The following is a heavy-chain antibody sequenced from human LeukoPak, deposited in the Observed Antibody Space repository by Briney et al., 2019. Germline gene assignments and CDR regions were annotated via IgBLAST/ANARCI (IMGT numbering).Heavy chain of an antibody. V-gene: IGHV3-48*04. J-gene: IGHJ6*02. CDR1: GFTFSSYS. CDR3: AREGAYGDYPTGGMDV. CDR2: ISSSSSTI. Sequence: GGSLRLSCAASGFTFSSYSMNWVRQAPGKGLEWVSYISSSSSTIYYADSVKGRFTISRDNAKNSLYLQMNSLRAEDTAVYYCAREGAYGDYPTGGMDVWGQGTTVTVSS. D-gene: IGHD4-17*01.